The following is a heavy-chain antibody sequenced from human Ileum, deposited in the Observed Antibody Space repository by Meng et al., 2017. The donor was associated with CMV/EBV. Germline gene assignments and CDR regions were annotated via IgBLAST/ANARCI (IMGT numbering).Heavy chain of an antibody. Sequence: GFSLSTTGLGVGWFRQPPGKAPEWLALVYWNDDNRYSPSLRNRLTITKDTSKNQAVLTMTNMDPVDTATYYCAHYGDYRFGWYFDLWGRGTLVTVSS. J-gene: IGHJ2*01. CDR2: VYWNDDN. CDR1: GFSLSTTGLG. V-gene: IGHV2-5*01. CDR3: AHYGDYRFGWYFDL. D-gene: IGHD4-17*01.